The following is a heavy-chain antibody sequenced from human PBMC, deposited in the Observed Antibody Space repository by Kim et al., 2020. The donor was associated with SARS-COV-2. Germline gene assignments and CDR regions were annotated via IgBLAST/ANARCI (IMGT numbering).Heavy chain of an antibody. CDR3: ARGLGIVPAAIPFFDY. CDR2: IYYSGST. CDR1: GGSISSGGYY. Sequence: SETPSLTCTVSGGSISSGGYYWSWIRQHPGKGLEWIGYIYYSGSTYYNPSLKSRVTISVDTSKNQFSLKLSSVTAADTAVYYCARGLGIVPAAIPFFDYWGQGTLVTVSS. V-gene: IGHV4-31*03. J-gene: IGHJ4*02. D-gene: IGHD2-2*01.